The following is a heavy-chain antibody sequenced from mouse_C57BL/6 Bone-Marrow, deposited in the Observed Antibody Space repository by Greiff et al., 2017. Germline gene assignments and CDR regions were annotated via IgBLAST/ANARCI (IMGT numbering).Heavy chain of an antibody. Sequence: EVMLVESGGGLVKPGGSLKLSCAASGFTFSDYGMHWVRQAPEKGLEWVAYISSGSSTIYYADTVKGRFTISRDNAKNTLFLQMTRLRSEDTAMYYCERRVNWVPYYYAMDYWGQGTSVTVSS. CDR3: ERRVNWVPYYYAMDY. D-gene: IGHD4-1*01. CDR1: GFTFSDYG. CDR2: ISSGSSTI. V-gene: IGHV5-17*01. J-gene: IGHJ4*01.